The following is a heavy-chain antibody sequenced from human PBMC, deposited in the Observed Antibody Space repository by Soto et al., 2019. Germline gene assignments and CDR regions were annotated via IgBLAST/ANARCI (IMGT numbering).Heavy chain of an antibody. Sequence: PGGSLRLSCAASTFTFSDYYMSWIRQAPGKGLEWVSYISGGSTSIYYADSVKGRFSVSRDNAKTSLYLQMNSLRAEDTAVYYCAKLGSLGHPYHYGMDVWGPGTTVTVSS. CDR1: TFTFSDYY. CDR3: AKLGSLGHPYHYGMDV. J-gene: IGHJ6*02. CDR2: ISGGSTSI. D-gene: IGHD3-16*01. V-gene: IGHV3-11*01.